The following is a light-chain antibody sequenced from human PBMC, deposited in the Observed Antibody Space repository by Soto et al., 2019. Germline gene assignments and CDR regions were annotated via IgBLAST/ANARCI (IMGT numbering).Light chain of an antibody. J-gene: IGLJ2*01. Sequence: QSVLTQPPSVSGAPGQRVTISCTGSSSNIGADYDVHWYQQLPGTAPKLLIYYDDLLPSRVSDRFSASKSGTSASLAISGLQSEDEADYYCATWDDSLNAVVFGGGTKLTVL. CDR2: YDD. CDR3: ATWDDSLNAVV. V-gene: IGLV1-36*01. CDR1: SSNIGADYD.